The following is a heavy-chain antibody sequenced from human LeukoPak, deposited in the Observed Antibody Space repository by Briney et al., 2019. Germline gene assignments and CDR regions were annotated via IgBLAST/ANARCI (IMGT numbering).Heavy chain of an antibody. CDR3: ARDLGYCSGGSCYGYNWFDP. J-gene: IGHJ5*02. V-gene: IGHV4-59*01. D-gene: IGHD2-15*01. Sequence: PSETLSLTCTVSGGSISTYYWSWIRQPPGKGLEWIGYIYYSGTTNYNPSLKSRVSMSVDTSKNQFSLKLSSVTAADTAVYYCARDLGYCSGGSCYGYNWFDPWGQGTLVTVSS. CDR2: IYYSGTT. CDR1: GGSISTYY.